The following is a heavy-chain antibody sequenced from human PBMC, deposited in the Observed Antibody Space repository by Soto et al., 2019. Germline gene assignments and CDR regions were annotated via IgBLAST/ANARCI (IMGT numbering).Heavy chain of an antibody. CDR2: IYYSGST. CDR3: ARLPHSSWFGELLPTQNWFDP. V-gene: IGHV4-39*01. CDR1: GGSISSSSYY. D-gene: IGHD3-10*01. J-gene: IGHJ5*02. Sequence: SETLSLTCTVSGGSISSSSYYWGWIRQPPGKGLEWIGSIYYSGSTYYNPSLKSRVTISVDTSKNQFSLKLSSATAADTAVYYCARLPHSSWFGELLPTQNWFDPRGQGTLVTVSS.